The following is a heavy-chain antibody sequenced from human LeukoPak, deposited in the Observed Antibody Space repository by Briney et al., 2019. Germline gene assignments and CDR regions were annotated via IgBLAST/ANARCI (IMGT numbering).Heavy chain of an antibody. Sequence: SETLSLTCTVSGGSISSSSYYWGWIRQPPGKGLEWIGSIYYSGSTYYNPSLKSRVTISVDTSKNQFSLKLSSVTAADTAVYYCARENDYYDSSGPYLGYWGQGTLVTVSS. D-gene: IGHD3-22*01. CDR3: ARENDYYDSSGPYLGY. V-gene: IGHV4-39*02. CDR2: IYYSGST. CDR1: GGSISSSSYY. J-gene: IGHJ4*02.